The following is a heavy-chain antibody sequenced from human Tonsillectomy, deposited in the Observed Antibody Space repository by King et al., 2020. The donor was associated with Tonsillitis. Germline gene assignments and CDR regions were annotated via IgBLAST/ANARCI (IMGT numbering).Heavy chain of an antibody. CDR1: GGSISSSNW. Sequence: QLQESGPGLVKPSGTLSLTCAVSGGSISSSNWWGWVRPPPGKGVEWIGEIYHSVSIINNPSLKSRVTIYVDKSKNQFSLKLRSVTAADTAVYYCARAGTYYYDSSGYLGAFDIWGQGTMVTVSS. CDR2: IYHSVSI. V-gene: IGHV4-4*02. J-gene: IGHJ3*02. D-gene: IGHD3-22*01. CDR3: ARAGTYYYDSSGYLGAFDI.